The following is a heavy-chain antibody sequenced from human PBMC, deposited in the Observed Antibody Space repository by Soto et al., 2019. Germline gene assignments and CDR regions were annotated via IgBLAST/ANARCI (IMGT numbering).Heavy chain of an antibody. CDR3: ARESETGTYYGMDV. V-gene: IGHV3-48*02. CDR2: ISSSSSTI. J-gene: IGHJ6*02. CDR1: GFTFSSYS. Sequence: EVQLVESGGGLVQPGGSLRLSCAASGFTFSSYSMNWVRQAPGKGLEWVSYISSSSSTIYYADSVKGRFTIFRDNAKNSLYLQMNSLRDEDTAVYYCARESETGTYYGMDVWGQGTTVTVSS.